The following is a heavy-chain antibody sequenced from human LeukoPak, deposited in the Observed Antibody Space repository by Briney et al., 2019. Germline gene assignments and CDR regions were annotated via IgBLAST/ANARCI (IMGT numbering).Heavy chain of an antibody. J-gene: IGHJ4*02. CDR1: GGSFSGYY. D-gene: IGHD5-12*01. V-gene: IGHV4-34*01. CDR3: ARGYGEYSGYDYVYYFDY. CDR2: INHSGST. Sequence: SETLSLTCAVYGGSFSGYYWSWIRQPPGKGLEWIGEINHSGSTNYNPSLKSRVIISVDTSKNQFSLKLSSVTAADTAVYYCARGYGEYSGYDYVYYFDYWGQGTLVTVSS.